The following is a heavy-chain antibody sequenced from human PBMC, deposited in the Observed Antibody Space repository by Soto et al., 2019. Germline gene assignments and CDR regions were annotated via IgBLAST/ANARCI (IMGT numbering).Heavy chain of an antibody. D-gene: IGHD2-2*01. CDR2: IIPIFGTA. CDR3: ARGGGVIVVVPAASPSPFDP. J-gene: IGHJ5*02. V-gene: IGHV1-69*13. CDR1: GGTFSSYA. Sequence: ASVKVSCKASGGTFSSYAISWVRQAPGQGLEWMGGIIPIFGTANYAQKFQGRVTITADESTSTAYMELSSLRSEDTAVYYCARGGGVIVVVPAASPSPFDPWGQGTLVTISS.